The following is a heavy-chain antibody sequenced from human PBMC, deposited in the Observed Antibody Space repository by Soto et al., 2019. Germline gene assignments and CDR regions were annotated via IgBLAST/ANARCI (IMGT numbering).Heavy chain of an antibody. Sequence: QVQLVQSGAEVRKPGSSVKVSCKASVGIFSSYPIGWVRKAPGQGLEWMGGIIPIFGITNYVQKFQGRITITAEESTSTAYMDLISLTSEDTAVYYCVRSSFPQREVAWEYWGHGTLVNVSS. D-gene: IGHD5-12*01. CDR3: VRSSFPQREVAWEY. CDR1: VGIFSSYP. J-gene: IGHJ4*01. CDR2: IIPIFGIT. V-gene: IGHV1-69*01.